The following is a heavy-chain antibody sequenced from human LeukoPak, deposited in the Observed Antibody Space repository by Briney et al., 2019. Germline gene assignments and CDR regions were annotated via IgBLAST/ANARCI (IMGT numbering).Heavy chain of an antibody. CDR2: ITAYNGNT. CDR3: ARSGAYYYDSSGYSAVGY. V-gene: IGHV1-18*01. CDR1: GYTFTSYG. J-gene: IGHJ4*02. Sequence: ASVKLSCKASGYTFTSYGISWVRQAPGQGLEWMGWITAYNGNTNYAQKLQGRVTMTTDTSTSTAYMELRSLRSDDTAVYYWARSGAYYYDSSGYSAVGYWGQGTLVTVSS. D-gene: IGHD3-22*01.